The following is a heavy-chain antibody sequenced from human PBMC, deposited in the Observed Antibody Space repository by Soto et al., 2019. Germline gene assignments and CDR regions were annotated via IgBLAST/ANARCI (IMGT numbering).Heavy chain of an antibody. D-gene: IGHD4-17*01. V-gene: IGHV3-33*01. J-gene: IGHJ6*02. CDR3: ARSTAPLYYGMDV. CDR2: IWYDGSNK. Sequence: VQLVESGGGVVQPGRSLRLSCAASGFTFSSYGMHWVRQAPGKGLEWVAVIWYDGSNKYYADSVKGRFTISRDNSKNTLYLQMNSLRAEDTAVYYCARSTAPLYYGMDVWGQGTTVTVSS. CDR1: GFTFSSYG.